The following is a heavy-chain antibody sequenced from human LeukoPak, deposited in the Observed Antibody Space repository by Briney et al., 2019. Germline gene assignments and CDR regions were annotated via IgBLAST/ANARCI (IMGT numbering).Heavy chain of an antibody. CDR1: GFTFSTYA. CDR3: ATYSSSWYTEVGDY. V-gene: IGHV3-23*01. Sequence: PGGSLRLSCVASGFTFSTYAMGWVRQVPGKGLEWVSSVSESGGSTYYADSVKGRFTISRDNSKNTLYLQMNSLRAEDTAVYYCATYSSSWYTEVGDYWGQGTLVTVSS. CDR2: VSESGGST. J-gene: IGHJ4*02. D-gene: IGHD6-13*01.